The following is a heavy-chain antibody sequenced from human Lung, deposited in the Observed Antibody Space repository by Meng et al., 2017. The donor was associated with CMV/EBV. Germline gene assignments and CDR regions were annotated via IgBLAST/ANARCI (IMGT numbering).Heavy chain of an antibody. Sequence: GGSLRLXXSASGFTFSSYWMHWVRQAQGKGLVWVSRINSDGSSTSYADSVKGRFTISRDNAKNTLYLQMNSLRAEDTAVYYCARESVGWGYYGDYERYFDYWGQGXLVTVSS. V-gene: IGHV3-74*01. D-gene: IGHD4-17*01. CDR2: INSDGSST. J-gene: IGHJ4*02. CDR1: GFTFSSYW. CDR3: ARESVGWGYYGDYERYFDY.